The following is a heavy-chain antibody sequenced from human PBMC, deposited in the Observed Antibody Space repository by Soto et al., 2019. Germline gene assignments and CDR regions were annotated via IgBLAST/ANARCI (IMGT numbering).Heavy chain of an antibody. V-gene: IGHV1-69*01. Sequence: QVQLVQSGAEVKKPGSSVKVSCKASGGTFTNYAFSWVRQAPGQGLEWMGGIIPFFGTANYAQKFQGRLTAAADASTSIAYMELRSLTSEDTAVYYYAAGAAAGSPSYYYGMGVWGQGTTVTVSS. D-gene: IGHD6-13*01. CDR2: IIPFFGTA. CDR3: AAGAAAGSPSYYYGMGV. CDR1: GGTFTNYA. J-gene: IGHJ6*02.